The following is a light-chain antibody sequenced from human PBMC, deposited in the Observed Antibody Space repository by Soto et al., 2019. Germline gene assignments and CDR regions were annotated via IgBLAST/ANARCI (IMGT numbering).Light chain of an antibody. J-gene: IGLJ3*02. Sequence: QAVVTQPPSVSVAPGQRVTISCTGSSSNIGAGYDVHWYQQLPGRAPKLLIYGSTNRPSGVPDRFSGSRSGTSASLAITGLQAEDEADYFCQSYDSSLSVWVFGGGTKLTVL. CDR3: QSYDSSLSVWV. CDR1: SSNIGAGYD. CDR2: GST. V-gene: IGLV1-40*01.